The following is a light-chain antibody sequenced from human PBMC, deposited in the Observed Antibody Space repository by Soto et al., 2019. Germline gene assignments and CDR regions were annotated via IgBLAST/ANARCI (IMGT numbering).Light chain of an antibody. CDR3: QQYSKWPPWT. Sequence: EIVMTQSPATLAGSPGETVTLSCRASQSLSGNLAWYQQKPGQAPRLLIFRASTRATGVPARFSGRGSGTVFTLTISGLQSEGFAVYYCQQYSKWPPWTFGPGTKVEIK. J-gene: IGKJ1*01. V-gene: IGKV3-15*01. CDR1: QSLSGN. CDR2: RAS.